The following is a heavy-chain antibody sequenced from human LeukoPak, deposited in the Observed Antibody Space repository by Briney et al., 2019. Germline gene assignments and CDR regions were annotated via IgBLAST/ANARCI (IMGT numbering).Heavy chain of an antibody. V-gene: IGHV3-23*01. J-gene: IGHJ4*02. CDR2: ISGSGGST. CDR1: GFTFSSYA. CDR3: AKDLNEFWSGYRYYFDF. D-gene: IGHD3-3*01. Sequence: GGSLRLSCAASGFTFSSYAMSWVRQAPGKGLEWVSAISGSGGSTYYADSVKGRFTISRDNSKNTLYLQMNSLRAEDTAVYYCAKDLNEFWSGYRYYFDFWGQGTLVTVSS.